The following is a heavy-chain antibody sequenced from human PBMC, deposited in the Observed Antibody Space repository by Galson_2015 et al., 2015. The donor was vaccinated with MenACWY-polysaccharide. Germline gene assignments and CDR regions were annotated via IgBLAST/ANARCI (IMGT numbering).Heavy chain of an antibody. CDR3: ARGYNSPTD. CDR1: GFTFGDHS. CDR2: IRNKASGGTI. Sequence: SLRLSCATSGFTFGDHSMSWFRQAPGKGLEWVGFIRNKASGGTIEYGASVKGRFTISRDDPKSIAYLQMNSLKSEDTAVYFCARGYNSPTDWGQGTLVTVSS. D-gene: IGHD6-19*01. V-gene: IGHV3-49*03. J-gene: IGHJ4*02.